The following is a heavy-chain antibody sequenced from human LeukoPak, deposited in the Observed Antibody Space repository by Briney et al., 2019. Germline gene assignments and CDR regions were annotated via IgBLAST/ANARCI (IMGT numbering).Heavy chain of an antibody. CDR1: GFTFNNYA. V-gene: IGHV3-30*19. Sequence: GGSLRLSCAASGFTFNNYAMHWVRQAPGKGLEWVAVISYDGSNKYYADSVKGRFTISRDNSKNTLYLQMKSLRAEDTAVYYCARDYSPTKIFRHYNDTSGYNVYWGQGTLVTVSS. D-gene: IGHD3-22*01. CDR3: ARDYSPTKIFRHYNDTSGYNVY. J-gene: IGHJ4*02. CDR2: ISYDGSNK.